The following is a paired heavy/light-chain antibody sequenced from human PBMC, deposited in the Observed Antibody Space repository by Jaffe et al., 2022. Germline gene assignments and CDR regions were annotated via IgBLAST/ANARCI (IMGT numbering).Heavy chain of an antibody. J-gene: IGHJ3*02. CDR3: ARKNDYVWGSYRYYAFDI. CDR2: MYHSGST. V-gene: IGHV4-4*02. Sequence: QVQLQESGPGLVKPSGTLSLTCAVSGGSISSSNWWSWIRQPPGKGLEWIGEMYHSGSTNYNPSFKSRVTISVDKSKNQFSLKLSSVTAADTAVYYCARKNDYVWGSYRYYAFDIWGQGTMVTVSS. D-gene: IGHD3-16*02. CDR1: GGSISSSNW.
Light chain of an antibody. V-gene: IGKV1-39*01. CDR1: QTISSY. CDR3: QQSYSTPPLT. Sequence: DIQMTQSPSSLSASVGDRVTITCRASQTISSYLNWYQQKPGKAPKLLIYAASSLQSGVPSRFSGSGSGTDFTLTISSLQPEDFATYYCQQSYSTPPLTFGGGTKVEIK. J-gene: IGKJ4*01. CDR2: AAS.